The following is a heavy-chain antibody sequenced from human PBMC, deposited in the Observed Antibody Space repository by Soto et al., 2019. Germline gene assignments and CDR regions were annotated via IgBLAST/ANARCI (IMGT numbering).Heavy chain of an antibody. CDR1: GFSLITRGVA. D-gene: IGHD1-20*01. Sequence: QITLKESGPTLVKPTQTLTLTCTFSGFSLITRGVAVGWIRQPPGEALERLALISWADDKRYSTSLKSRLTITKDTSQNQVVLTMTNMDPVDTATYYCAHSLTANRECNWFDAWGQGTRVTVSS. CDR3: AHSLTANRECNWFDA. CDR2: ISWADDK. V-gene: IGHV2-5*02. J-gene: IGHJ5*02.